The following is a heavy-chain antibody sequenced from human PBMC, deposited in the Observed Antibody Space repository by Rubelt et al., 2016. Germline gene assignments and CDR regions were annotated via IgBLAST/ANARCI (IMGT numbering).Heavy chain of an antibody. D-gene: IGHD6-19*01. Sequence: GRVTITADKSTSTAYMELSSLRSEDTAVYYCARSTPGIAVAGTWGDFDYWGQGTLVTVSS. V-gene: IGHV1-69*02. CDR3: ARSTPGIAVAGTWGDFDY. J-gene: IGHJ4*02.